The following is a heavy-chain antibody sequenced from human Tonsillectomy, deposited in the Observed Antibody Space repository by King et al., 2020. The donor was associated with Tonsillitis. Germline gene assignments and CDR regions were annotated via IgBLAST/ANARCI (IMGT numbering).Heavy chain of an antibody. Sequence: VQLVESGGGVVQPGRSLRLSCAVSGFTFSSYGMHWVRQPPGKGLEWVAVIWYDGRIKYYADSVKGRFTISRDNSKNTLYLQMNSPRAEDTAVYYCARDGVGYYYMDVWGKGTTVTVSS. CDR1: GFTFSSYG. V-gene: IGHV3-33*08. CDR2: IWYDGRIK. J-gene: IGHJ6*03. D-gene: IGHD3-10*01. CDR3: ARDGVGYYYMDV.